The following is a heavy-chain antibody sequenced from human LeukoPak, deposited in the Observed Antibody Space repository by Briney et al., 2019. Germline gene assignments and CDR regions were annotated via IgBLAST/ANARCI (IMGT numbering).Heavy chain of an antibody. Sequence: ASVKVSCKASGYTFTGYYMHWVRQAPGQELEWMGWINPNSGGTNYAQKFRGRVTMTRDTSISTAYMELSRLRSDDTAVYYCARPQRRGAYYDILTGYYRHNNWFDHWGQGTLVTVSS. CDR1: GYTFTGYY. J-gene: IGHJ5*02. CDR3: ARPQRRGAYYDILTGYYRHNNWFDH. V-gene: IGHV1-2*02. CDR2: INPNSGGT. D-gene: IGHD3-9*01.